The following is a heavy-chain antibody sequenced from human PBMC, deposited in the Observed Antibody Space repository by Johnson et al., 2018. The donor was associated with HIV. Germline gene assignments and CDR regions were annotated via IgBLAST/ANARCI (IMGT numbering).Heavy chain of an antibody. CDR1: GFTVSSNY. J-gene: IGHJ3*02. CDR2: IYSGGST. V-gene: IGHV3-53*01. CDR3: KRSQGSGEGAFDI. Sequence: VQLMESGGGAVRPGGSLRLSCAASGFTVSSNYMSWVRQAPGKGLAWVSVIYSGGSTYYADSVTGRFTISRDNAKNSMYRQMNSLRAEETAVYYCKRSQGSGEGAFDIWGQGTMVTVSS. D-gene: IGHD2-21*01.